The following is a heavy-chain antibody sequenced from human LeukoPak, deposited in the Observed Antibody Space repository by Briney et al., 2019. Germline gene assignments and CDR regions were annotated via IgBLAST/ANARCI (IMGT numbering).Heavy chain of an antibody. J-gene: IGHJ4*02. Sequence: PGGSLRLSCTASGFTFGDYAMSWFRQAPGKGLEWVGFIRSKAYGGTTEYAASVKGRFTISRDDSKSIAYLQMNSLKTEDTAVYYCTRDRYYYGSGVSNYWGQGTLVTVSS. CDR2: IRSKAYGGTT. D-gene: IGHD3-10*01. V-gene: IGHV3-49*03. CDR1: GFTFGDYA. CDR3: TRDRYYYGSGVSNY.